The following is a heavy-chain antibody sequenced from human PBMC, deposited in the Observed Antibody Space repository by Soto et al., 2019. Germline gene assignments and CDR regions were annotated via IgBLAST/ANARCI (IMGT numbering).Heavy chain of an antibody. Sequence: PGGSLRLSCAASGFTFSSYAMHWVRQAPGKGLEWVAVISYDGSNKYYADSVKGRFTISRDNSKNTLYLQMNILRAEDTAVYYCARGLTYYYDSSGYSGVGYWGQGTLVTVSS. CDR2: ISYDGSNK. D-gene: IGHD3-22*01. J-gene: IGHJ4*02. V-gene: IGHV3-30-3*01. CDR3: ARGLTYYYDSSGYSGVGY. CDR1: GFTFSSYA.